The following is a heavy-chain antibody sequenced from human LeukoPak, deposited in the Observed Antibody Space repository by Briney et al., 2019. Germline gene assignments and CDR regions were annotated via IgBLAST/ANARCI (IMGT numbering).Heavy chain of an antibody. J-gene: IGHJ4*02. D-gene: IGHD2-15*01. CDR1: GFTFTSYG. CDR3: AKDESGYCSGGSCYTLEY. Sequence: GGSLRLSCAASGFTFTSYGMHWVRQAPGNGLEWVGVISYDGSNKYYADSVKGRFTISRDKSKNTLYLQMNSLGAEDRAVYYCAKDESGYCSGGSCYTLEYWGQGTLVTVSS. CDR2: ISYDGSNK. V-gene: IGHV3-30*18.